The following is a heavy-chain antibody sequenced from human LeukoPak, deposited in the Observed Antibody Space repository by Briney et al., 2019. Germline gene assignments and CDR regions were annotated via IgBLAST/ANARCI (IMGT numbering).Heavy chain of an antibody. Sequence: PSETLSLTCTVSGGSISSSSYYWGWIRQPPGKGLEWIGSIYYSGSTYYNPFLKSRVTISVDTSKNQFSLKLSSVTAADTAVYYCARHRITMVRGVTDYGMDVWGQGTTVTVSS. CDR1: GGSISSSSYY. J-gene: IGHJ6*02. CDR2: IYYSGST. V-gene: IGHV4-39*01. CDR3: ARHRITMVRGVTDYGMDV. D-gene: IGHD3-10*01.